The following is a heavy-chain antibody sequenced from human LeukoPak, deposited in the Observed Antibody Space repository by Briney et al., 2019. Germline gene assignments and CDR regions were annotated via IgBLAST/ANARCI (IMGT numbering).Heavy chain of an antibody. V-gene: IGHV3-33*01. D-gene: IGHD6-6*01. CDR2: IWYDGSNK. CDR1: GFTFSSYG. J-gene: IGHJ4*02. CDR3: ARKLAARLDY. Sequence: GGSLRLSCAASGFTFSSYGMHWVRQAPGKGLEGVAVIWYDGSNKYYADSVKGRFTISRDNSRNTLYLQMNSLRAEDTAVYYCARKLAARLDYWGQGTLVTVSS.